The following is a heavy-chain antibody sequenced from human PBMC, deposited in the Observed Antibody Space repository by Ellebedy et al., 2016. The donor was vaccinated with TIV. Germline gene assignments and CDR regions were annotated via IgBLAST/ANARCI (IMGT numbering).Heavy chain of an antibody. D-gene: IGHD2-15*01. CDR1: GFTFSSYA. CDR3: AKDGGELDGVVVGATPTGTADFDY. J-gene: IGHJ4*02. V-gene: IGHV3-23*01. CDR2: ISGSGSST. Sequence: GESLKISCAASGFTFSSYAMSWVRQAPGKGLEWVSGISGSGSSTYYADSVKSRFTISRDNSNNTLYLQMNSLRAEDTAVYYGAKDGGELDGVVVGATPTGTADFDYWGQGTLVTVSS.